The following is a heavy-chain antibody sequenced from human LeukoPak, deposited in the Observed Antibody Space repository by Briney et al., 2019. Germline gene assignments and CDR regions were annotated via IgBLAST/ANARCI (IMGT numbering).Heavy chain of an antibody. CDR2: ISSSSSTI. CDR1: GFTFSSYS. CDR3: AKDHYDFWSGYYEFYYYYGMDV. J-gene: IGHJ6*02. D-gene: IGHD3-3*01. V-gene: IGHV3-48*01. Sequence: GGSLRLSCAASGFTFSSYSMNWVRQAPGKGLEWVSYISSSSSTIYYADSVKGRFTISRDNSKNTLYLQMNSLRAEDTAVYYCAKDHYDFWSGYYEFYYYYGMDVWGQGTTVTVSS.